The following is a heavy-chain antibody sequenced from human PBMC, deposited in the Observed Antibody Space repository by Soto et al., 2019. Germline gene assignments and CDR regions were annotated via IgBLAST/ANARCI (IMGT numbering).Heavy chain of an antibody. J-gene: IGHJ6*02. V-gene: IGHV3-48*01. CDR1: GLTFSSYS. Sequence: EVQLVESGGGLVQRGGSLRLSCAASGLTFSSYSMNWVRQAPGKGLEWVSYISSSSSTIYYADSVKGRFTISRDNAKNSLYLQMNSLRAEDTAVYYCAFGEESRYYXYGMDVWGQGTTVTVSS. D-gene: IGHD3-10*01. CDR2: ISSSSSTI. CDR3: AFGEESRYYXYGMDV.